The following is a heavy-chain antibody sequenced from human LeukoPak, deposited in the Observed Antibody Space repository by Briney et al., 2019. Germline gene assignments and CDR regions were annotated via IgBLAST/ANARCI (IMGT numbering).Heavy chain of an antibody. Sequence: PGGSLRLSCAASGFTFSSYSMNWVRQAPGKGLEWVSSISSSSSYIYYADSVKGRFTISRDNAKNSLYLQMNSLRAEDTAVYYCARPQSICSGGSCYSEALLGYDSSGFDYWGQGTLVTVSS. CDR1: GFTFSSYS. V-gene: IGHV3-21*01. CDR3: ARPQSICSGGSCYSEALLGYDSSGFDY. D-gene: IGHD2-15*01. CDR2: ISSSSSYI. J-gene: IGHJ4*02.